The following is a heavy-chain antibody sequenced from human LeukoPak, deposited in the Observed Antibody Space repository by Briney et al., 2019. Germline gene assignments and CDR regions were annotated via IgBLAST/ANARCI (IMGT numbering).Heavy chain of an antibody. V-gene: IGHV5-51*01. D-gene: IGHD2-2*02. CDR2: IYPGDSDT. Sequence: GESLKISCKGSGYSFTSYWIGWVRQMPGKGLEWMGIIYPGDSDTRYSPSFQGQVTISADKSISTAYPQWSSLKASDTAMYYCARLTSIVVVPAAIKEDAFDIWGQGTMVTVSS. CDR3: ARLTSIVVVPAAIKEDAFDI. J-gene: IGHJ3*02. CDR1: GYSFTSYW.